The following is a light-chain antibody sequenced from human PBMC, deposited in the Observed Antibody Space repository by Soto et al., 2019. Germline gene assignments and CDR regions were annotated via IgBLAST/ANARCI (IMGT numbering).Light chain of an antibody. Sequence: EIVLTQSPATLSLSPGERATLSCRASQSVSSYLAWYQQKPGQAPSLLIYAASNRATGIPARFSGSGSGTDFTLTISSLEPEDFAVYYCQQRSSLPYTFGQGTKLEIK. CDR2: AAS. CDR1: QSVSSY. J-gene: IGKJ2*01. CDR3: QQRSSLPYT. V-gene: IGKV3-11*01.